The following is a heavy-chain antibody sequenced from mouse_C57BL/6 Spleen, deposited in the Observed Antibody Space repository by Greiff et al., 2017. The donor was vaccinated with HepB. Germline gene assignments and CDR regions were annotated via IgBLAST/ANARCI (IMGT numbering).Heavy chain of an antibody. Sequence: EVKLMESGEGLVKPGGSLKLSCAASGFTFSSYAMSWVRQTPEKRLEWVAYISSGGDYIYYADTVKGRFTISRDNARNTLYLQMSSLKSEDTAMYYCTRGNYSNFYWYFDVWGTGTTVTVSS. J-gene: IGHJ1*03. CDR1: GFTFSSYA. V-gene: IGHV5-9-1*02. CDR2: ISSGGDYI. CDR3: TRGNYSNFYWYFDV. D-gene: IGHD2-5*01.